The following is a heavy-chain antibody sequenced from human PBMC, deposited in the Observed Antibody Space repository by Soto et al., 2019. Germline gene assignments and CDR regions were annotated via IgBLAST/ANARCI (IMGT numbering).Heavy chain of an antibody. CDR1: GYIIASYG. CDR2: ISAYNGNT. J-gene: IGHJ4*02. Sequence: GASVTVSCQASGYIIASYGISWVRQAPGQGLEWMGWISAYNGNTNYAQKLQGRVTMTTDTSTSTAYMELRSLRSDDTAVYYCARGPVAGTEGYWGQGTLVTVSS. CDR3: ARGPVAGTEGY. D-gene: IGHD6-19*01. V-gene: IGHV1-18*01.